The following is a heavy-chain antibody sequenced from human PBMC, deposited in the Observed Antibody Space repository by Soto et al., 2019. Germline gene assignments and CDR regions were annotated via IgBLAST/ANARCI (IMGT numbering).Heavy chain of an antibody. J-gene: IGHJ6*02. CDR1: GGSISSAGYY. CDR3: ARAGFGVVIQV. CDR2: IYYSGST. V-gene: IGHV4-31*03. Sequence: SETMSLACTVAGGSISSAGYYWSWIRQHPGKGLEWIGYIYYSGSTYYNPSLKSRVTISVDTSKNQFSLKLSSVTAADTAVYYCARAGFGVVIQVWGQGTTVTVSS. D-gene: IGHD3-3*01.